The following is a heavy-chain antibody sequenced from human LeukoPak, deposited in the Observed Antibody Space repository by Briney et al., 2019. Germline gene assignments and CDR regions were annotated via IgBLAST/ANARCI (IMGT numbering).Heavy chain of an antibody. J-gene: IGHJ4*02. CDR2: ISYDGSNK. CDR1: GFTFSSYA. CDR3: ARDRMGAILYFDS. V-gene: IGHV3-30*04. Sequence: GGPLRLSCAASGFTFSSYAMHWVRQAPGKGLEWVAVISYDGSNKYYADSVKGRFTISRDNSKNTLSLQMNSLRPEDTAVYYCARDRMGAILYFDSWGQGTLVTVSS. D-gene: IGHD1-26*01.